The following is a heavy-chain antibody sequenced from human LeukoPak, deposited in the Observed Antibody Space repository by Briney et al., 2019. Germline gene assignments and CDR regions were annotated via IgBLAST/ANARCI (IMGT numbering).Heavy chain of an antibody. CDR1: GYTFTDYS. D-gene: IGHD2-2*02. Sequence: ASVKVSCKASGYTFTDYSLHWVRQAPGQGLEWMGWMNPNSGGTSYAQQFQGRVTMTRDTSISTAYMELSRLRSDDTAVYYCARRDCRSTSCYNANYGLDVWGQGTTVTVSS. J-gene: IGHJ6*02. CDR3: ARRDCRSTSCYNANYGLDV. V-gene: IGHV1-2*02. CDR2: MNPNSGGT.